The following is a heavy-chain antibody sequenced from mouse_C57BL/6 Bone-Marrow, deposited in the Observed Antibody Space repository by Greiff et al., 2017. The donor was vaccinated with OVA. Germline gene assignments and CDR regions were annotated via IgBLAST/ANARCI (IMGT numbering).Heavy chain of an antibody. Sequence: QVHVKQPGAELVKPGASVKLSCKASGYTFTSYWMHWVKQRPGQGLEWIGMIHPNSGSTNYNEKFKSKATLTVDKSSSTAYMQLSSLTSEDSAVYYCAGWALFDYWGQGTTLTVSS. D-gene: IGHD3-3*01. CDR1: GYTFTSYW. J-gene: IGHJ2*01. CDR3: AGWALFDY. CDR2: IHPNSGST. V-gene: IGHV1-64*01.